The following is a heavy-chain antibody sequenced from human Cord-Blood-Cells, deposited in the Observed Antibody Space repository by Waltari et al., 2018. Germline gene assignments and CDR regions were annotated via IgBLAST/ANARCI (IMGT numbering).Heavy chain of an antibody. CDR1: GGTFSRYY. D-gene: IGHD1-20*01. J-gene: IGHJ6*02. CDR3: ARSVYNWNYYYGMDV. CDR2: ISPIFGTA. Sequence: VQLVPSGAEVKKPGSSVKVSCKSSGGTFSRYYISGLRQPPGQGLEWMGGISPIFGTANYAQKFQGRVTITADESTSTAYMELSSLRSEDTVVYYCARSVYNWNYYYGMDVWGQGTTVTVSS. V-gene: IGHV1-69*01.